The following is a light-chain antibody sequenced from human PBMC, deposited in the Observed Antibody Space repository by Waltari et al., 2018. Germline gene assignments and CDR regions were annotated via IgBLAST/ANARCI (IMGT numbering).Light chain of an antibody. CDR2: DAS. Sequence: EIVMTQSPATLSVSPGERATLSCRVSLSVSSNLAWYQQKPGQAQRLLIFDASTRATGIPASFSGSVSATDFTLTISSLHSEDFAVYFCQQYNNWPPLTFGGGTKVEIK. CDR1: LSVSSN. J-gene: IGKJ4*01. V-gene: IGKV3-15*01. CDR3: QQYNNWPPLT.